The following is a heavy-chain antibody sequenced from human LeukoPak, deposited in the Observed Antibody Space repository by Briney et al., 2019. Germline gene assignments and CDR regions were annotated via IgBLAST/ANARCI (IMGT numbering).Heavy chain of an antibody. CDR3: AKGNWRYFDY. Sequence: GGSLRLSCAASGXTFSTYVMSWVRQAPGKGLEWVSAISGSGGSTYYADSVKGRFTISRDNSKNTLYLQMNSLGADDTAVYYCAKGNWRYFDYWGQGTLVTVSS. CDR1: GXTFSTYV. J-gene: IGHJ4*02. V-gene: IGHV3-23*01. D-gene: IGHD1-1*01. CDR2: ISGSGGST.